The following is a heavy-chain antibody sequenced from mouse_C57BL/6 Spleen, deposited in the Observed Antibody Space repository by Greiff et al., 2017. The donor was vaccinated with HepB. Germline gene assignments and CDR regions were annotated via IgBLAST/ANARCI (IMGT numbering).Heavy chain of an antibody. CDR1: GYTFTSYW. J-gene: IGHJ1*03. CDR2: IDPSDSYT. V-gene: IGHV1-59*01. Sequence: VQLQQPGAELVRPGTSVKLSCKASGYTFTSYWMHWVKQRPGQGLEWIGVIDPSDSYTNYNQKFKGKATLTVDTSSSTAYMQLSSLTSEDSAVYYCARGRYFDVWGTGTTVTVSS. CDR3: ARGRYFDV.